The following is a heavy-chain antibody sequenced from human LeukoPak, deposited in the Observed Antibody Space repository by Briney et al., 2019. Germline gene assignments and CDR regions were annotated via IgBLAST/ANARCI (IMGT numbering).Heavy chain of an antibody. Sequence: GGSLRLSCAASGFTVSSNYMGWVRQAPGKGLEWVSVIYSGGDTYYADSVKGRFTISRDNSKNMIYLEMSSLKTEDTAVYYCARWDTAMVAFDYWGQGTLVTVSS. V-gene: IGHV3-66*01. CDR1: GFTVSSNY. D-gene: IGHD5-18*01. J-gene: IGHJ4*02. CDR3: ARWDTAMVAFDY. CDR2: IYSGGDT.